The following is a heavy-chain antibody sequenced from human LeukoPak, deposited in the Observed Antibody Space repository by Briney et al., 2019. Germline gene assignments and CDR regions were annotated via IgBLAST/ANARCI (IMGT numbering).Heavy chain of an antibody. CDR3: AKDIRGASTLSYGMDV. V-gene: IGHV3-9*01. D-gene: IGHD1-26*01. Sequence: GGSLRLSCAASGFTFDDYAMHWVRQAPGKGLEWVSGISWNSGTIAYADSVKGRFTISRDNVKNSLYLQMDSLRAEDTALYYCAKDIRGASTLSYGMDVWGQGTTVTVSS. CDR1: GFTFDDYA. J-gene: IGHJ6*02. CDR2: ISWNSGTI.